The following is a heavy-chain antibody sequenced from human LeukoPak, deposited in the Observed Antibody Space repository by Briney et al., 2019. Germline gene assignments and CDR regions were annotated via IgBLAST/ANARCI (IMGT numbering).Heavy chain of an antibody. CDR2: IKQDGSEK. Sequence: GGSLRLSCAASGFTFSSYWMSWVRRAPGKGLEWVANIKQDGSEKYYVDSVKGRFTISRDNAKNSLYLQMSSLRAEDTAVYYCARGGYSSSWSLPTHWGQGTTVTVSS. J-gene: IGHJ6*02. CDR1: GFTFSSYW. D-gene: IGHD6-13*01. CDR3: ARGGYSSSWSLPTH. V-gene: IGHV3-7*01.